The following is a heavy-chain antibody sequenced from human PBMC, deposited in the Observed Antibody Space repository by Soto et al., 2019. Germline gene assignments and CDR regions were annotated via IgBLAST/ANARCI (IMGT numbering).Heavy chain of an antibody. CDR2: IYYSGST. D-gene: IGHD6-6*01. Sequence: SETLSLTCTVSGGSISSSSYYWGWIRQPPGKGLEWIGSIYYSGSTYYNPSLKSRVTISVDTSKNQFSLKLSSVTAADTAVYYCARTIAARPSYFDYWGQGTLVTVSS. J-gene: IGHJ4*02. CDR1: GGSISSSSYY. CDR3: ARTIAARPSYFDY. V-gene: IGHV4-39*01.